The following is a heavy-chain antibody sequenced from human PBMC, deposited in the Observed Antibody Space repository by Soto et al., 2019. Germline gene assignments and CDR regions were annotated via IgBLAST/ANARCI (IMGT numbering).Heavy chain of an antibody. J-gene: IGHJ4*02. CDR3: ARSRTIAAAGTTSYYFDY. V-gene: IGHV3-7*03. CDR2: IKQDGGEK. Sequence: GGSLRLACAASGFTVSSYWMSWVRQAPGKGLEWVANIKQDGGEKYYVDSVKGRFTISRDNAKNSLYLQMNSLRAEDTAVYYCARSRTIAAAGTTSYYFDYWGQGTLVTVPQ. D-gene: IGHD6-13*01. CDR1: GFTVSSYW.